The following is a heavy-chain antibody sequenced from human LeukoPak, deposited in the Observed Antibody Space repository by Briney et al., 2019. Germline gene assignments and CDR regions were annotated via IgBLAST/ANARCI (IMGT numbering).Heavy chain of an antibody. D-gene: IGHD6-19*01. V-gene: IGHV1-2*02. CDR2: INPNSGGT. CDR1: GYTFTGYY. CDR3: ARSSRVAGSYNWFDP. J-gene: IGHJ5*02. Sequence: ASVKVSCKASGYTFTGYYMHWVRQAPGQGLEWMGWINPNSGGTNYAQKFQGRVTMTRDTSISTAYMELRRLRSDDTAVYYCARSSRVAGSYNWFDPWGQGTLVTVSS.